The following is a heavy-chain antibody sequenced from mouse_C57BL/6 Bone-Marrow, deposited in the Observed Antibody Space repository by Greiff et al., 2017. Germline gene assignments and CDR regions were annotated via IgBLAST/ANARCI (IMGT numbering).Heavy chain of an antibody. CDR3: ARDNSNYRFAY. V-gene: IGHV7-1*01. J-gene: IGHJ3*01. CDR2: SRNKANDYTT. CDR1: GFTFSDFY. Sequence: DVKLVESGGGLVQSGRSLRLSCATSGFTFSDFYMEWVRQAPGKGLEWIAASRNKANDYTTEYSASVKGRFIVSRDTSQSILYLQMNALRAEDTAIYYCARDNSNYRFAYWGQGTLVTVSA. D-gene: IGHD2-5*01.